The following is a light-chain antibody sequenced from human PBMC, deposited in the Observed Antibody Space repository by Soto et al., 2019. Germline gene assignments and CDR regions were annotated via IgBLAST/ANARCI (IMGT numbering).Light chain of an antibody. Sequence: EIVLTQSTATLSVSPGERATLSCRASQSVSSNLAWYQQKPGQAPRLLIHGASTRATGIPARFSGSGSGTEFTLTISSLQSEDFAVYYCQQYNNWPRTFGQGTKV. J-gene: IGKJ1*01. CDR3: QQYNNWPRT. CDR2: GAS. V-gene: IGKV3-15*01. CDR1: QSVSSN.